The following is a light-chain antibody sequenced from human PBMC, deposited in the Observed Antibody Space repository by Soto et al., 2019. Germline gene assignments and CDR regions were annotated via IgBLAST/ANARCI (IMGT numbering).Light chain of an antibody. J-gene: IGLJ2*01. V-gene: IGLV2-14*01. Sequence: QSALTQPASVSGSPGQSITISCTGTSSDDGGYNYVSWYQQHPGKAPKLMIYEVSNRPSGVSNRFSGSKSGNTAYLTISGLQAEDEADYYCSSYTSSSTVFGGGTKLTVL. CDR1: SSDDGGYNY. CDR2: EVS. CDR3: SSYTSSSTV.